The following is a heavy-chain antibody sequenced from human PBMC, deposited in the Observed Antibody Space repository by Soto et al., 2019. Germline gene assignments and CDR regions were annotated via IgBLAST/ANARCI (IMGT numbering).Heavy chain of an antibody. V-gene: IGHV4-59*02. D-gene: IGHD1-26*01. CDR1: GGSVGSYY. Sequence: SDALSLTCTVSGGSVGSYYWSGIHQHPGKGLEWIGYIYYSGSTNYNPSLKSRVTISVDTSKNQFSLKLSSVTAADTAVYYSARGRQWELLHYLDNWGQGTLVTVSS. CDR3: ARGRQWELLHYLDN. J-gene: IGHJ4*02. CDR2: IYYSGST.